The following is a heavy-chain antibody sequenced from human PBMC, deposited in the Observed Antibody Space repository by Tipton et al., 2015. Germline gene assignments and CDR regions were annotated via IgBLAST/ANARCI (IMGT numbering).Heavy chain of an antibody. CDR1: GVSLKSGGYY. D-gene: IGHD3-16*01. CDR3: ARVSTFLNWFDP. J-gene: IGHJ5*02. CDR2: IYYTGST. Sequence: LRLSCTVSGVSLKSGGYYWSWIRQHPGKGLEWIGYIYYTGSTYYNPSLKSRVTISVNTSKNQFSLKLNSATAADTAVYYCARVSTFLNWFDPWGQGTLVTVS. V-gene: IGHV4-31*03.